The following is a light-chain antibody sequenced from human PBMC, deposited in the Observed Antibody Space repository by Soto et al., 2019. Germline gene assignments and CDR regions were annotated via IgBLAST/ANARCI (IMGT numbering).Light chain of an antibody. CDR2: DAS. CDR3: QQYNSH. Sequence: DIQMTQSPSTLSASVGDRVTITCRASQSISSWLAWYQQKPGKAPKLLIYDASSLESGVPSRFSGSGSGTEFTLTISSLQPDDFATYYCQQYNSHFGGGTKVDI. CDR1: QSISSW. V-gene: IGKV1-5*01. J-gene: IGKJ4*01.